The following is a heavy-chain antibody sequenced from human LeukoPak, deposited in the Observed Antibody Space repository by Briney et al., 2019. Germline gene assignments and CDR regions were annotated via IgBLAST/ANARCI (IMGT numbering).Heavy chain of an antibody. CDR1: GFTFSSYS. D-gene: IGHD6-19*01. V-gene: IGHV3-21*01. J-gene: IGHJ3*02. CDR2: ISSSSSYI. Sequence: GGSLRLSCAASGFTFSSYSMNWVRQAPGKGLEWVSSISSSSSYIYYADSVKGRFTISRDNAKNSLYLQTNSLRAEDTAVYYCARDCTSYSSGWYGDAFDIWGQGTMVTVSS. CDR3: ARDCTSYSSGWYGDAFDI.